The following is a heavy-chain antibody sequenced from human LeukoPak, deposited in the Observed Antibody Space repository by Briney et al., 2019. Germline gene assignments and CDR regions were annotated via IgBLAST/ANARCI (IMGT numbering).Heavy chain of an antibody. CDR1: GFTFTSSA. V-gene: IGHV1-58*01. J-gene: IGHJ6*03. CDR3: AATRDPPIYYYYYMDV. CDR2: IVVGSGNT. Sequence: ASVKVSCKASGFTFTSSAVQWVRQARGQRLEWIGWIVVGSGNTNYAQKFQERVTITRDMSTSTAYMELSSLRSEDTAVYHCAATRDPPIYYYYYMDVWGKGTTVTVSS.